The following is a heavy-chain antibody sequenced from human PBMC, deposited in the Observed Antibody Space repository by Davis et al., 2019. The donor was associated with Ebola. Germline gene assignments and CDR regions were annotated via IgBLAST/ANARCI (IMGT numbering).Heavy chain of an antibody. D-gene: IGHD3-16*01. CDR3: ARGGFWGNWFDP. CDR1: GGSFSGYY. Sequence: GSLRLSCAVYGGSFSGYYWSWIRQPPGKGLEWIGKINHSGSTNYNPSLTSRFTISVDTSKNQLSLQLSSVAAADTAVYYFARGGFWGNWFDPWGQGTLVTVSS. V-gene: IGHV4-34*01. CDR2: INHSGST. J-gene: IGHJ5*02.